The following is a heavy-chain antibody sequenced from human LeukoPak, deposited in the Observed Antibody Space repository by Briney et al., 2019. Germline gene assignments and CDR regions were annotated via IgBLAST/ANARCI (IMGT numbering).Heavy chain of an antibody. CDR1: GYTFTSYD. Sequence: ASVKVSCKASGYTFTSYDINWVRQATGQGLEWMGWMNPNSGNTGYAQKFQGRVTMTRNTSISTAYMELSSLRSEDTAVYYCARGAELEPTYYYCGMDVWGQGTTVTVSS. J-gene: IGHJ6*02. V-gene: IGHV1-8*01. CDR2: MNPNSGNT. D-gene: IGHD1-1*01. CDR3: ARGAELEPTYYYCGMDV.